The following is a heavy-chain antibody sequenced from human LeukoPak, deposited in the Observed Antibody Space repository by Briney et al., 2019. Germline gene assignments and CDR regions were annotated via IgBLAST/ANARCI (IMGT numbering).Heavy chain of an antibody. CDR2: ISGSGGST. D-gene: IGHD3-10*01. CDR1: GFTFSSYA. J-gene: IGHJ1*01. V-gene: IGHV3-23*01. Sequence: GGSLRLSCAASGFTFSSYAMNWVRQAPGKWLEWVSSISGSGGSTYYADSVKGRFTISRDNSKNTLYLQMNSLRAEDTAVYYCARALSYGSGSYPIHWGQGTLVTVSP. CDR3: ARALSYGSGSYPIH.